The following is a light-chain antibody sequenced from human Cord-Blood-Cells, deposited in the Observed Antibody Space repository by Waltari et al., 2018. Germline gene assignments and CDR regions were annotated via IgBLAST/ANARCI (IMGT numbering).Light chain of an antibody. J-gene: IGLJ2*01. CDR3: SSYTSSSTYVV. CDR1: SSDVGGYNY. V-gene: IGLV2-14*01. Sequence: QSALTQPASVSGSPGPSITISCTGTSSDVGGYNYVSWYQQHPGKAPKLMIYDVSNRPSGVSNRFSGSKSGNTASLTISVLQAEDEADYYCSSYTSSSTYVVFGGGTKLTVL. CDR2: DVS.